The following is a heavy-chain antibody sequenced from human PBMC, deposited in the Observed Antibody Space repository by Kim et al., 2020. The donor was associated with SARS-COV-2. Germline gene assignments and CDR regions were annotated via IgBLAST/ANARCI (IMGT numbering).Heavy chain of an antibody. V-gene: IGHV3-30*04. CDR1: GFTFSSYA. Sequence: GGSLRLSCAASGFTFSSYAMHWVRQAPGKGLEWVALISYDGSNKYYADSVKGRFTISRDNSKNTLYLQMNSLRAEDTAVYYCATARSGSYYYGMDVWGQGTTVTVSS. CDR2: ISYDGSNK. D-gene: IGHD1-26*01. CDR3: ATARSGSYYYGMDV. J-gene: IGHJ6*02.